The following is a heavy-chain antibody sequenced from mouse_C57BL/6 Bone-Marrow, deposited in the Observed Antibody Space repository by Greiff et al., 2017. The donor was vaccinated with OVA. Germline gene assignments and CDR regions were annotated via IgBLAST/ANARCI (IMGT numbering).Heavy chain of an antibody. CDR1: GFTFTDYY. J-gene: IGHJ1*03. CDR2: IRNKANGYTT. Sequence: VQLKESGGGLVQPGGSLSLSCAASGFTFTDYYMSWVRQPPGKALEWLGFIRNKANGYTTEYSASVKGRFTISRDNSQSILYLQMNALRAEDSATYYCASLYYGSSYWYFDVWGTGTTVTVSS. CDR3: ASLYYGSSYWYFDV. D-gene: IGHD1-1*01. V-gene: IGHV7-3*01.